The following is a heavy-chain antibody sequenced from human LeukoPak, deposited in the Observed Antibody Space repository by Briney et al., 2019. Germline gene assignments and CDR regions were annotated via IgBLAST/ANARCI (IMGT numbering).Heavy chain of an antibody. J-gene: IGHJ4*02. CDR1: GYTFTSYG. Sequence: ASAKVSCKASGYTFTSYGISWVRQAPGQGLEWMGWISAYNGNTNYAQKLQGRVTMTTDTSTRTAYMELRSLRSDDTAVYYCARDLSSWGSYRYFDYWGQGTLVTVSS. V-gene: IGHV1-18*01. CDR2: ISAYNGNT. D-gene: IGHD3-16*02. CDR3: ARDLSSWGSYRYFDY.